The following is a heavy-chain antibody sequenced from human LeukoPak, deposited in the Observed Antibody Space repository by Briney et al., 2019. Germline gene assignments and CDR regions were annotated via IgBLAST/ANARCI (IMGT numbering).Heavy chain of an antibody. V-gene: IGHV1-2*02. CDR1: GGTFSSYA. CDR3: AKDTGTFSFGDY. D-gene: IGHD5-18*01. CDR2: INTNSGDT. J-gene: IGHJ4*02. Sequence: GASVKVSCKASGGTFSSYAISWVRQAPGQGLEWMGWINTNSGDTRYAQKFQGRITMTRDTSLTTAYMELSRLTSDDTAVYYCAKDTGTFSFGDYWGQGTLVTVSS.